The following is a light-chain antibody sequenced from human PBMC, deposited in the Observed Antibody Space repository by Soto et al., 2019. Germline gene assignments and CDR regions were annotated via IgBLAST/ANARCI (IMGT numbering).Light chain of an antibody. V-gene: IGKV3-15*01. J-gene: IGKJ1*01. CDR3: QQYYNWPPWT. Sequence: MTQSPSTLSASVGYRVTITCRTSQNINSWLAWYQQKPGRAPRLLIYRASTRAAGVSARISGSGSGTEFTLSISSLQPEDSAVYYCQQYYNWPPWTFGQGTKVDNK. CDR2: RAS. CDR1: QNINSW.